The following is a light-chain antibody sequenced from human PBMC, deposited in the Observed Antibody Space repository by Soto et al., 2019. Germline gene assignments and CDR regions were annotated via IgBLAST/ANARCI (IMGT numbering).Light chain of an antibody. CDR2: DAS. CDR1: QTVDRY. CDR3: QQYGSSPAT. Sequence: EFVLTQAPYTLSLSPVETATLSCRASQTVDRYVAWYQQKVGQAPRLLINDASRRATGIPDRFSGSGSGTDFTLTISRLEPEDFAVYYCQQYGSSPATFGQGTKVDI. V-gene: IGKV3-20*01. J-gene: IGKJ1*01.